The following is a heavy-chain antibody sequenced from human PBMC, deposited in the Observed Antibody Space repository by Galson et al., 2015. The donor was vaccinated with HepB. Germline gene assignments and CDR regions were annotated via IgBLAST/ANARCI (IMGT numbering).Heavy chain of an antibody. V-gene: IGHV3-53*01. Sequence: SLRLSCAASGFTVSSNYMSWVRQAPGKELEWVSVIYSGGSTYYADSVKGRFTISRDNSKNTLYLQMNSLRAEDTAVYYCARAMVRGVIPQYYHGMDVWGQGTTVTVSS. J-gene: IGHJ6*02. D-gene: IGHD3-10*01. CDR3: ARAMVRGVIPQYYHGMDV. CDR1: GFTVSSNY. CDR2: IYSGGST.